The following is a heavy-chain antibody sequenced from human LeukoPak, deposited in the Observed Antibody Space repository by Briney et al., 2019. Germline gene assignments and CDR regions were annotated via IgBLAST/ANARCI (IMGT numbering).Heavy chain of an antibody. CDR1: GFTFTRHG. CDR3: AKDVPNWAVDY. D-gene: IGHD7-27*01. CDR2: LRSDGNGK. J-gene: IGHJ4*01. Sequence: GGSLRLSCAASGFTFTRHGIHWVRQAPGKGLEWVAFLRSDGNGKNYANSVKGRFTISSDNSQNMVFLQMDSLRPEGTAVYYCAKDVPNWAVDYWGQGTLVTVSS. V-gene: IGHV3-30*02.